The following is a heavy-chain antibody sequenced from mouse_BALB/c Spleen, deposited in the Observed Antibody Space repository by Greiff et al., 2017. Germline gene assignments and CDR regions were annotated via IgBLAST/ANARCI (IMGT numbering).Heavy chain of an antibody. CDR1: GYAFTNYL. D-gene: IGHD1-1*01. CDR3: ARSGITTVDFDY. V-gene: IGHV1-4*01. CDR2: INPSTGYT. Sequence: VQLQQSGAELVRPGTSVKVSCKASGYAFTNYLIEWVKQRPGQGLEWIGYINPSTGYTEYNQKFKDKATLTADKSSSTAYMQLSSLTSEDSAVYYCARSGITTVDFDYWGQGTTLTVSS. J-gene: IGHJ2*01.